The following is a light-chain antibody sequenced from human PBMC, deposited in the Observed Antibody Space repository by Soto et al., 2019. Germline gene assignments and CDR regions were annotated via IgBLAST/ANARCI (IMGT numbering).Light chain of an antibody. J-gene: IGKJ5*01. CDR3: QQRSNWPIT. Sequence: IVLTQSPGTLSLSPLERATLSCMASQSVSSYLAWYQQKPGQAPRLLIYDASNRATGIPARFSGSGSGTDFTLTISSLEPEDFAVYYCQQRSNWPITFGQGTRLEIK. CDR2: DAS. CDR1: QSVSSY. V-gene: IGKV3-11*01.